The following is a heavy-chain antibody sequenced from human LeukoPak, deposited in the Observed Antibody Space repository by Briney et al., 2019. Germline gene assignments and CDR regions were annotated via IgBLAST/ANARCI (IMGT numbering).Heavy chain of an antibody. D-gene: IGHD4-11*01. Sequence: GGSLRLSCAASGFTFSSYSMNWVRQAPGKGLEWVASISSSSTYIYYADSVKGRFTISRDNAKNSLYLQMNSLRAEDTAVYYCPRASLILSDYIDYFDYWGQGTLVTVSS. CDR3: PRASLILSDYIDYFDY. J-gene: IGHJ4*02. CDR1: GFTFSSYS. CDR2: ISSSSTYI. V-gene: IGHV3-21*01.